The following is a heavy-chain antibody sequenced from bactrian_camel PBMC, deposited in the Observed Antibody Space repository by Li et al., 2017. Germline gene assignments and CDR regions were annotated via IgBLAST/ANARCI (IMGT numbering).Heavy chain of an antibody. CDR3: RWIDAGGIVAFGLTLIT. CDR2: QSSDGTT. V-gene: IGHV3S55*01. J-gene: IGHJ6*01. D-gene: IGHD7*01. CDR1: GMTHASCG. Sequence: HVQLVESGGGLVQPGGSLKLSCAAAGMTHASCGMGWYRQAPGKDRELVSTQSSDGTTSYSDSVKGRFTIAQDNFKNTLYLEMTNLRTLHCTTARWIDAGGIVAFGLTLITGARGPRSPSP.